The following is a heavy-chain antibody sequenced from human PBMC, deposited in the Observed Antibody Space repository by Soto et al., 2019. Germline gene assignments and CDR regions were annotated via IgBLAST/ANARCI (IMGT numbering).Heavy chain of an antibody. Sequence: EVQLLQSGGGLVQPGGSLRLSWVASGFTFYSYAMTWVRQAPGKGLEWVSAVTGRGGRAFYADSVKGRFTISRDNSTNTLYLQTISLRAEDTAVYYCAKDRVVGDYANDAFDIWGHGTVVTVSS. CDR2: VTGRGGRA. CDR3: AKDRVVGDYANDAFDI. D-gene: IGHD3-16*01. J-gene: IGHJ3*02. CDR1: GFTFYSYA. V-gene: IGHV3-23*01.